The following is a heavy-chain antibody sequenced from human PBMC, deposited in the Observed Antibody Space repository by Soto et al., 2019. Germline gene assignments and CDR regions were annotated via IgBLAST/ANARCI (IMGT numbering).Heavy chain of an antibody. CDR1: GGSISSSSYY. V-gene: IGHV4-39*01. CDR3: ARGYCSGGSCTNWFDP. CDR2: IYYSGST. D-gene: IGHD2-15*01. J-gene: IGHJ5*02. Sequence: QLQLQESGPGLVKPSETLSLTCTVSGGSISSSSYYWGWIRQPPGKGLEWIGSIYYSGSTYYNPSLKSRVTISVDTSKNQFSLKLSSVTAADTAVYYCARGYCSGGSCTNWFDPWGQGTLATVSS.